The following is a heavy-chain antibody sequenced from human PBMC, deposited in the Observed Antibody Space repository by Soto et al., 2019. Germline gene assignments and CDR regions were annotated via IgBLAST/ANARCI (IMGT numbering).Heavy chain of an antibody. V-gene: IGHV3-30*18. CDR3: AKLLLDSSASDRRDYFDS. CDR1: GFTFRNYG. J-gene: IGHJ4*02. CDR2: TSYNGAVT. Sequence: QVQLVESGGGVVQPGRSLRLSCAASGFTFRNYGMHWVRQAPGKGPEWVAITSYNGAVTDYADSVKGRFTISRDNSKNPXXLQMASLRVADTAVYYCAKLLLDSSASDRRDYFDSWGQGTQVTVSS. D-gene: IGHD6-6*01.